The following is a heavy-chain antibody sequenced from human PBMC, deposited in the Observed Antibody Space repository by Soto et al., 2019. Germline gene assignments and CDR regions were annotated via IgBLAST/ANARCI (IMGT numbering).Heavy chain of an antibody. CDR3: AKEIYDFWSGYYPSNYYYYGMDV. D-gene: IGHD3-3*01. J-gene: IGHJ6*02. CDR2: ISGSGGST. V-gene: IGHV3-23*01. CDR1: GFTFSSYA. Sequence: PGGSLRLSCAASGFTFSSYAMSWVRQAPGKGLEWVSAISGSGGSTYYADSVKGRFTISRDNSKNTLYLQMNSLRAEDTAVYYCAKEIYDFWSGYYPSNYYYYGMDVWGQGTTVTVSS.